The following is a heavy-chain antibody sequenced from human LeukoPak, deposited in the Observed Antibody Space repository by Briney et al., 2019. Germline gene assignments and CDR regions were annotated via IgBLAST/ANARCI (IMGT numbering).Heavy chain of an antibody. V-gene: IGHV3-23*01. D-gene: IGHD5-12*01. CDR1: GFTFSSYA. J-gene: IGHJ6*03. CDR3: AKDSRVATIIGRVWYYYYYMDV. Sequence: QPGGSLRLSCAASGFTFSSYAMSWVRQAPGKGLEWVSAISGSGGSTYYADSVKGRFTISRDNSKNTLYLQMNSLRAEDTAVYYCAKDSRVATIIGRVWYYYYYMDVWGKGTTVTVSS. CDR2: ISGSGGST.